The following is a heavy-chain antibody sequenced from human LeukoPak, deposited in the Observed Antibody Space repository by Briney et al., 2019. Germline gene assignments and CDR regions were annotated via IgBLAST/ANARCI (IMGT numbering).Heavy chain of an antibody. D-gene: IGHD6-13*01. CDR1: GGSVSSDSYY. V-gene: IGHV4-61*01. CDR2: IYYSGST. J-gene: IGHJ3*02. Sequence: PSETLSLTCTVSGGSVSSDSYYWSWIRQPPGKGLEWIGYIYYSGSTNYNPSLKSRVTISVDTSKNQFSLKLSSVTAADTAVYYCARETARVDAFDIWGQGTMVTVSS. CDR3: ARETARVDAFDI.